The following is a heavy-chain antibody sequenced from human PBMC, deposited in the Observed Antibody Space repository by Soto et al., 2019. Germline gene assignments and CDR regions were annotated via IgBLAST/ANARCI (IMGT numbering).Heavy chain of an antibody. J-gene: IGHJ4*02. CDR1: GFTFSSYA. V-gene: IGHV3-30-3*01. CDR3: ARDRDSSGYYGFDY. D-gene: IGHD3-22*01. CDR2: ISDDGSNK. Sequence: PGGSLRLSCAASGFTFSSYAMHWVRQAPGKGLEWVAVISDDGSNKYYADSVKGRFTISRDNSKNTLYLQMNSLRAEDTAVHYCARDRDSSGYYGFDYWGQGTLVTVSS.